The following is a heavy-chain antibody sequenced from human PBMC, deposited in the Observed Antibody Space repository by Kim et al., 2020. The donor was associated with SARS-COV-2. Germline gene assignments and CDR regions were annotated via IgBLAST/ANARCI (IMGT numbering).Heavy chain of an antibody. J-gene: IGHJ6*02. V-gene: IGHV1-69*04. Sequence: NYAQTFQGRVTITVDKSTSTAYMELSSLRSEDTAVYYCARGYESSGLLDVWGQGTTVTVSS. D-gene: IGHD3-22*01. CDR3: ARGYESSGLLDV.